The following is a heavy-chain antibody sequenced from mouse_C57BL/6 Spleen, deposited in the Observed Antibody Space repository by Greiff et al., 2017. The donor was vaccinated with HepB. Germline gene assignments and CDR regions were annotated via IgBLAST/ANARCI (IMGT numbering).Heavy chain of an antibody. Sequence: VQLQQPGAELVKPGASVKLSCKASGYTFTSYWMHWVKQRPGQGLEWIGMIHPNSGSTNYNEKFKSKATLTVDKSSSTAYMQLSSLTSEDSAVYYCARGRDYDERYFDYWGQGTTLTVSS. CDR3: ARGRDYDERYFDY. J-gene: IGHJ2*01. CDR2: IHPNSGST. CDR1: GYTFTSYW. D-gene: IGHD2-4*01. V-gene: IGHV1-64*01.